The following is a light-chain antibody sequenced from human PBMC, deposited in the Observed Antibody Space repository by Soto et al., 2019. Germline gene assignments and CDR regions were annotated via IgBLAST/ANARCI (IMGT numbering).Light chain of an antibody. V-gene: IGLV2-8*01. J-gene: IGLJ3*02. CDR2: EVT. CDR1: SSDVGAYNY. CDR3: SSFASSNTWV. Sequence: QSALTQPPSASGSPGQSVTISCTGTSSDVGAYNYVSGYQQHAGKAPKLVIYEVTKRPPGVPVRFSGSKSANTASLTVSGLQAEDEADYYCSSFASSNTWVFGGGTKLTVL.